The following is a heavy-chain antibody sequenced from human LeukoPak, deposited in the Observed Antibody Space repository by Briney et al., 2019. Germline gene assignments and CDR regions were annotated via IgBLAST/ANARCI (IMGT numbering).Heavy chain of an antibody. J-gene: IGHJ4*02. CDR2: ISYDGTNK. CDR1: GFTFSSYA. D-gene: IGHD5-18*01. CDR3: ARDTAMVTGYLDY. Sequence: PGGSLRLSCAASGFTFSSYAMHWVRQAPGKGLEWVAVISYDGTNKYCADSVKGRFTISRDNSKNMVYLQMNSLRAEDTAVYYCARDTAMVTGYLDYWGQGTLVTVSS. V-gene: IGHV3-30-3*01.